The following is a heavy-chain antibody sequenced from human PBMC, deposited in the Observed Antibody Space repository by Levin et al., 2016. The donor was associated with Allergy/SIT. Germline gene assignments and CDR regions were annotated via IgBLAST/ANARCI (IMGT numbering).Heavy chain of an antibody. Sequence: WIRQPPGKGLEWIGSIYYSGSTYYNPSLKSRVTISVDTSKNQFSLKLSSVTAADTAVYYCARLNYCSGGSCYPEANWFDPWGQGTLVTVSS. CDR2: IYYSGST. CDR3: ARLNYCSGGSCYPEANWFDP. D-gene: IGHD2-15*01. V-gene: IGHV4-39*01. J-gene: IGHJ5*02.